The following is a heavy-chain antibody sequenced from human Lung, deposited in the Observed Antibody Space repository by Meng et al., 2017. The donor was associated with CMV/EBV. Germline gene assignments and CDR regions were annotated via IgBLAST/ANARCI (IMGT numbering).Heavy chain of an antibody. J-gene: IGHJ6*02. CDR2: SSDSGDAK. CDR1: DFTFSDYY. D-gene: IGHD3-3*01. Sequence: SLMISWAASDFTFSDYYMSWRHQPPGKGLEWVSYSSDSGDAKFYGESVKGRFTISRDNSKNALYLQMNSLRAEDTAVYYCAHTFWSGYYSPYYGMDVWGQGTTVTVSS. V-gene: IGHV3-11*01. CDR3: AHTFWSGYYSPYYGMDV.